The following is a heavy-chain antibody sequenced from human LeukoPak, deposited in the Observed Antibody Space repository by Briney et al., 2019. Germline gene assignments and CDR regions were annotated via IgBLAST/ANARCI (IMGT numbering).Heavy chain of an antibody. CDR1: GGSISSGDYY. V-gene: IGHV4-30-4*08. D-gene: IGHD2-15*01. CDR2: IYYSGST. Sequence: SXTLSLTCTVSGGSISSGDYYWGWIRQPPGKGLEWIEYIYYSGSTYYNPSLKSRVTISVNTTKNQFSLKLRYVTAADTAVYYCARDRGYCSGGSCYDWFDPWGQGTLVTVSS. CDR3: ARDRGYCSGGSCYDWFDP. J-gene: IGHJ5*02.